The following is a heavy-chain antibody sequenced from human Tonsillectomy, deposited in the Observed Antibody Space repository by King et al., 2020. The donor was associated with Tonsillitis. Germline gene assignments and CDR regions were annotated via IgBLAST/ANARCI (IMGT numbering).Heavy chain of an antibody. CDR3: ARGDLVSGWDNYFDY. CDR2: INTNTGNP. V-gene: IGHV7-4-1*02. J-gene: IGHJ4*02. Sequence: QLVQSGSELKKPGASVKVSCKASGYTFTTYAMNWVRQAPGQGLEWMGWINTNTGNPTYAQGITGRFVFSLDTSVSTAYLQISGLKPEDTAVYYCARGDLVSGWDNYFDYWGQGTLVTVSS. CDR1: GYTFTTYA. D-gene: IGHD6-19*01.